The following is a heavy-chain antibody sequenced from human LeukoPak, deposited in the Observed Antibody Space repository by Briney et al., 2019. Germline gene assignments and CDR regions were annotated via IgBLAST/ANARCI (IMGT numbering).Heavy chain of an antibody. CDR2: IYPGESDT. D-gene: IGHD6-13*01. Sequence: GGALEISFKGSGSGFTSYWIGWGRRGPGKGVGGVGIIYPGESDTRYSPCVEGQVTISADKSISPAYLQWSSLKASDTAMYYCAIHHRIAAAGTGWFDSWGREPWSPSPQ. CDR3: AIHHRIAAAGTGWFDS. CDR1: GSGFTSYW. J-gene: IGHJ5*01. V-gene: IGHV5-51*01.